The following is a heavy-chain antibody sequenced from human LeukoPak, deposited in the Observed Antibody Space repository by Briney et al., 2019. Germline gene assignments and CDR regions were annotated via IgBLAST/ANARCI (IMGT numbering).Heavy chain of an antibody. J-gene: IGHJ6*04. CDR1: GFTFSSYG. Sequence: GRSLRLSCAASGFTFSSYGMRWVRQAPGKGLEWVAVIWCDGSNKYYADSVKGRFTISRDNSKNTLYLQMNSLRAEDTAVYYCARDDYGDYQGRMDVWGKGTTVTVSS. CDR3: ARDDYGDYQGRMDV. V-gene: IGHV3-33*01. D-gene: IGHD4-17*01. CDR2: IWCDGSNK.